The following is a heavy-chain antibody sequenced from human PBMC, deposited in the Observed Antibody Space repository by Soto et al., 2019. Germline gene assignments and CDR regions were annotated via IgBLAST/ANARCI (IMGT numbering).Heavy chain of an antibody. CDR1: GFTFSSYA. V-gene: IGHV3-30-3*01. D-gene: IGHD2-2*01. CDR3: ARDLFGSSTSGYDVDY. CDR2: ISYDGSNN. Sequence: QVQLVESGGGVVQPGRSLRLSCAASGFTFSSYAMHWVRKAPGTGLEGVAVISYDGSNNYYADSVKGRFTLSRDNSKNTLYRQMNSRRAEDRAVDYWARDLFGSSTSGYDVDYLGQGTLVIVSS. J-gene: IGHJ4*02.